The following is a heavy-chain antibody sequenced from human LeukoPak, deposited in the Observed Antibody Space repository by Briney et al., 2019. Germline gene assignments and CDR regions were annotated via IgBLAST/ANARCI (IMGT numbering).Heavy chain of an antibody. J-gene: IGHJ5*02. V-gene: IGHV4-39*01. D-gene: IGHD2-15*01. CDR3: AGRYCSGGSCYTTTHVNWFDP. CDR2: IYYSGRT. CDR1: GGSISSSSYY. Sequence: RSSETLSLTCTVSGGSISSSSYYWGWIRQPPGKGLEWIGSIYYSGRTYYNPSLKSRVTISVDTSKNQFSLKLSSVTAADTAVYYCAGRYCSGGSCYTTTHVNWFDPWGQGTLVTVSS.